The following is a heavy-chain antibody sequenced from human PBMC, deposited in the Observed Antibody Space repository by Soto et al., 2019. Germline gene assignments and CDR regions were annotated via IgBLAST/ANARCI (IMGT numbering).Heavy chain of an antibody. D-gene: IGHD3-10*01. J-gene: IGHJ5*02. V-gene: IGHV1-46*03. CDR3: ARTSITMVRGVTQGWFDP. CDR2: INPSGGST. Sequence: GASVKVSCKASGYTFTSYYMHWVRQAPGQGLEWMGIINPSGGSTSYAQKFQGRVTMTRDTSTSTVYMELSSPRSEDTAVYYCARTSITMVRGVTQGWFDPWGQGTLVTVSS. CDR1: GYTFTSYY.